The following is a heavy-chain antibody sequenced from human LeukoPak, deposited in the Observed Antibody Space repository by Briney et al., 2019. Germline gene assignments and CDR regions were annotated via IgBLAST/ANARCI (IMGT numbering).Heavy chain of an antibody. CDR2: IYSGGST. V-gene: IGHV3-53*01. CDR1: GFTLSSNY. J-gene: IGHJ4*02. D-gene: IGHD6-13*01. CDR3: ARRLHSSSWSSFDY. Sequence: GGSLRLSCAASGFTLSSNYMSWVRQAPAKGLEWVSVIYSGGSTYYADSVKGRFTISRDNSKNTLYLQMNSLRAEDTAVYYCARRLHSSSWSSFDYWGQGTLVTVSS.